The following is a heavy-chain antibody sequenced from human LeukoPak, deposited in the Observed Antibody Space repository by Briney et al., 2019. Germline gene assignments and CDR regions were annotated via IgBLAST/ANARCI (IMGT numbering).Heavy chain of an antibody. CDR2: IYYSGST. CDR3: ARGATYDILTGYPSPDS. D-gene: IGHD3-9*01. J-gene: IGHJ4*02. CDR1: GGSIRGNY. V-gene: IGHV4-59*01. Sequence: SSETLSLTCTVSGGSIRGNYWSWIRQLPGRGLEWIGNIYYSGSTNYNPSLKSRITMSVDMSKNQFSLRLSTVTAADTAVYYCARGATYDILTGYPSPDSWGQGILVTVSS.